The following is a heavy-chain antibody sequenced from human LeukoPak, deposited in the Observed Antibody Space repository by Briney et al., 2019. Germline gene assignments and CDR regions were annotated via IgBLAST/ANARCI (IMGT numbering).Heavy chain of an antibody. Sequence: ASVKVSCKASGYTFTSYYMHWVRQAPGQGLEWMGIINPSGGSTNYAQKFQGRVTMTGDTSTSAVYMELSSLRSEDTAVYYCARGNTMILVEDWGQGTLVTVSS. J-gene: IGHJ4*02. D-gene: IGHD3-22*01. CDR1: GYTFTSYY. CDR3: ARGNTMILVED. CDR2: INPSGGST. V-gene: IGHV1-46*01.